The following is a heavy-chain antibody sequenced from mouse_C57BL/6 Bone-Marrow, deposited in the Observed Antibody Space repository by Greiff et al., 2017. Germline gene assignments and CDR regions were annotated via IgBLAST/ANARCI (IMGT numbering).Heavy chain of an antibody. V-gene: IGHV1-69*01. CDR2: IDPSDSYT. D-gene: IGHD3-2*02. J-gene: IGHJ1*03. CDR1: GYTFTSYW. Sequence: QVQLKQPGAELVMPGASVKLSCKASGYTFTSYWMHWVKQRPGQGLEWIGEIDPSDSYTNYNQKFKGKSTLTVDKSSSTAYMQLSSLTSEDSAVYYCARKAYYRYFDVWGTGTTVTVSS. CDR3: ARKAYYRYFDV.